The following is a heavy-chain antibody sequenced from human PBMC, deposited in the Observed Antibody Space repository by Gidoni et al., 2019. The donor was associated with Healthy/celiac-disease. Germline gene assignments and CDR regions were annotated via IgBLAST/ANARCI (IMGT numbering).Heavy chain of an antibody. CDR1: GGSVSSGSYY. CDR3: ARDQAGTTGIDY. D-gene: IGHD1-7*01. Sequence: QVQLQESGPGLVKPSETLSLTCTVSGGSVSSGSYYWSWIRQPPGKGLEWIGYIYYSGSTNYNPSLKSRVTISVDTSKNQFSLKLSSVTAADTAVYYCARDQAGTTGIDYWGQGTLVTVSS. CDR2: IYYSGST. J-gene: IGHJ4*02. V-gene: IGHV4-61*01.